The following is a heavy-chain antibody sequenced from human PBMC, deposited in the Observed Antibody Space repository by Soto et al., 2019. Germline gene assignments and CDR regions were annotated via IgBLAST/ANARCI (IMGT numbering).Heavy chain of an antibody. CDR1: GFTFSSYW. CDR3: ARFYYDSSGYLPSPYYYYYGMDV. Sequence: GGSLRLSCAASGFTFSSYWMSWVRQAPGKGLEWVANIKQDVSEKYYVDSVKCRFTISRDNAKNSLYLQMNSLRAEDTAVYYCARFYYDSSGYLPSPYYYYYGMDVWGQGTTVTVSS. CDR2: IKQDVSEK. D-gene: IGHD3-22*01. J-gene: IGHJ6*02. V-gene: IGHV3-7*04.